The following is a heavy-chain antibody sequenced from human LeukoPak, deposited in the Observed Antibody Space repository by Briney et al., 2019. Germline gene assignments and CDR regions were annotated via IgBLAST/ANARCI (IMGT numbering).Heavy chain of an antibody. D-gene: IGHD2-2*01. Sequence: SAPLSLTDAVYGYFLTNHYCIWIRKPPRKGLERVGVVLHTSGTNYNPSLNSRVTISVDTSKNQFFLRLTSVTAADTAVYYCARGPAAIHPWGPGTLVTVSS. J-gene: IGHJ5*02. V-gene: IGHV4-34*12. CDR3: ARGPAAIHP. CDR1: GYFLTNHY. CDR2: VLHTSGT.